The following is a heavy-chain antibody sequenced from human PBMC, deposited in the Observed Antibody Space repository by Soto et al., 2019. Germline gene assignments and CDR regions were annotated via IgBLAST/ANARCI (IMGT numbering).Heavy chain of an antibody. V-gene: IGHV1-69*02. J-gene: IGHJ5*02. CDR2: IIHILGIA. CDR3: ARSPRYNWFDP. Sequence: QVQLVQSGAEVKKPGSSVKVSCKASGGTFSSYTISWVRQAPGQGLEWMGRIIHILGIANYAQKFQGRVTITADKSTSTAYMELSSLSSEDTAVYYCARSPRYNWFDPWGQGTLVIVSS. CDR1: GGTFSSYT.